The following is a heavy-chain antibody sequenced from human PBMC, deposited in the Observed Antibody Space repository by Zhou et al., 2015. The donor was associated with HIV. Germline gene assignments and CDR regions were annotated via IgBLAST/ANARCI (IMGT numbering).Heavy chain of an antibody. D-gene: IGHD3-16*02. CDR1: GGTFSSYA. V-gene: IGHV1-69*01. CDR3: ATRRDPSYDYVWGSYRTYYYYMDV. Sequence: QVQLVQSGAEVKKPGSSVKVSCKASGGTFSSYAISWVRQAPGQGLEWMGGIIPIFGTANYAQKFQGRVTITADESTSTAYMELSSLRSEDTAVYYCATRRDPSYDYVWGSYRTYYYYMDVWGKGTTVTVSS. CDR2: IIPIFGTA. J-gene: IGHJ6*03.